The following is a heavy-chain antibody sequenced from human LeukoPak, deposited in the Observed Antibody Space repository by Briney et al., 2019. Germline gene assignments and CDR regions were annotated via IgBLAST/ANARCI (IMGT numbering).Heavy chain of an antibody. V-gene: IGHV3-66*01. CDR2: IYSGGST. CDR3: ARAYGDYPRGGPFDY. D-gene: IGHD4-17*01. Sequence: GGSLRLSCAASGFTVSSNYMSWVRQAPGKGLEWVSVIYSGGSTYYADSVKGRFTISRDNAKNSLYLQMNSLRAEDTAVYYCARAYGDYPRGGPFDYWGQGTLVTVSS. J-gene: IGHJ4*02. CDR1: GFTVSSNY.